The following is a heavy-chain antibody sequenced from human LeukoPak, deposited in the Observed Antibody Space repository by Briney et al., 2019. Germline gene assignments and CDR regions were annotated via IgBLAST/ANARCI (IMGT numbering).Heavy chain of an antibody. V-gene: IGHV3-48*03. CDR3: ARVGIRYYYYCYMDV. Sequence: GGSLRLSCAASGFTFSSYEMNWVRQAPGKGLEWVSYISSSGSTIYYADSVKGRFTISRDNAKNSLYLQMNSLRAEDTAVYYCARVGIRYYYYCYMDVWGKGTTVTVSS. D-gene: IGHD3-10*01. CDR2: ISSSGSTI. CDR1: GFTFSSYE. J-gene: IGHJ6*03.